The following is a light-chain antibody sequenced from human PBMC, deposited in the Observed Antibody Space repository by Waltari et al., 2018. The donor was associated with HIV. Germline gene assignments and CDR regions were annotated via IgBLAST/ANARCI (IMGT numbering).Light chain of an antibody. V-gene: IGLV1-47*01. CDR3: AAWVDSRSVV. CDR2: RNS. CDR1: SSNFGGET. Sequence: QSVLTQPSSASGPPGQRVSTLSYGRSSNFGGETVNWYKQLPGPAPKLSMYRNSQRPSGVPDRFSGSKSGTSASLAISGLRSEDEAGYYCAAWVDSRSVVFGGGTKLTVL. J-gene: IGLJ2*01.